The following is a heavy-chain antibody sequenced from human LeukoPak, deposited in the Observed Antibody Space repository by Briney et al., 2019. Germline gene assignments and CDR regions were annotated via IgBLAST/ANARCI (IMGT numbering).Heavy chain of an antibody. CDR1: GIILSSYW. D-gene: IGHD3-10*02. Sequence: GGSLRLSCAASGIILSSYWMSWVRQAPGKGLEWVANIKQDGSEKWYVDSVKGRFTISRDNAKNSLYLQMNSLRAEDTAVYYCAELGITMIGGVWGKGTTVTISS. CDR3: AELGITMIGGV. CDR2: IKQDGSEK. V-gene: IGHV3-7*01. J-gene: IGHJ6*04.